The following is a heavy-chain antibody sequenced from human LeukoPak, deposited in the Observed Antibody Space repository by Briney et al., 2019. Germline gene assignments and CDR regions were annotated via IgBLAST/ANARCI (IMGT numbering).Heavy chain of an antibody. D-gene: IGHD3-9*01. CDR3: ARNKYDILTGYFRRNNWFDP. CDR1: DGSISSGNYY. J-gene: IGHJ5*02. V-gene: IGHV4-61*09. CDR2: IYTSGST. Sequence: SETLSLTCTVSDGSISSGNYYWSWIRQPAGKGLEWIGHIYTSGSTNYIPSLKSRVTISVETSKNQFSLRLSSVTAADTAVYYCARNKYDILTGYFRRNNWFDPWGQGTLVTVSS.